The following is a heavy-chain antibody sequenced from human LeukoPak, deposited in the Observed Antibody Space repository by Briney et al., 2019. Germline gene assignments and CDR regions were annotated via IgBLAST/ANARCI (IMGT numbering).Heavy chain of an antibody. V-gene: IGHV4-39*07. D-gene: IGHD4-17*01. CDR1: GGSISSNEYY. CDR2: MYYSGST. Sequence: SETLSLTCNVSGGSISSNEYYWGWIRQPPGKGLEWIANMYYSGSTYYNPSLKSRITISIETYKNQLSLNLSSVTAADTAVYYCARDGTTVSPAVWGKGTTVTVSS. CDR3: ARDGTTVSPAV. J-gene: IGHJ6*04.